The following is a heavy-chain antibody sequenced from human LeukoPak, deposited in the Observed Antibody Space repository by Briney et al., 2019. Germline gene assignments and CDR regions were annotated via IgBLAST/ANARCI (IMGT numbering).Heavy chain of an antibody. Sequence: ASVKVSCEASGYTFKGYYMHWVRHARVQGFEWVGWINPNSGGTNYAQKLQGRVTMTRDTAISTAYTELSRLRSDDTAVYYCATERTETTSFDYWGEGTLVTVSS. CDR3: ATERTETTSFDY. V-gene: IGHV1-2*02. D-gene: IGHD1-14*01. CDR2: INPNSGGT. J-gene: IGHJ4*02. CDR1: GYTFKGYY.